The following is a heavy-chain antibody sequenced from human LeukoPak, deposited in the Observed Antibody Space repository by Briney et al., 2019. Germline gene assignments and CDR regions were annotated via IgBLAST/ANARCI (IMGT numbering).Heavy chain of an antibody. V-gene: IGHV4-61*08. CDR1: GGSISSGGYY. D-gene: IGHD3-10*01. Sequence: SSQTLSLTCTVSGGSISSGGYYWSWIRQPPGKGLQWIGYIYYSGSTNYNPSLKSRVTISVDTSKNQFSLKLSSVTAPDTAVYYCARTVLLWFGNNYYFDYWGQGTLVTVSS. J-gene: IGHJ4*02. CDR3: ARTVLLWFGNNYYFDY. CDR2: IYYSGST.